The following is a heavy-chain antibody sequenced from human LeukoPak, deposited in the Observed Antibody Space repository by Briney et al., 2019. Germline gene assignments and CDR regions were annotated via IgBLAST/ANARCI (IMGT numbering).Heavy chain of an antibody. D-gene: IGHD2-15*01. CDR2: IIPIFGTA. CDR3: ARDWTYCSGGSCYSGPFDY. Sequence: PWASVKVSCKASGGTFSSYAISWVRQAPGQGLEWMGGIIPIFGTANYAQKFQGRVTITADESTSTAYMELSSLRSEDTAVYYCARDWTYCSGGSCYSGPFDYWGQGTLVTVSS. J-gene: IGHJ4*02. V-gene: IGHV1-69*13. CDR1: GGTFSSYA.